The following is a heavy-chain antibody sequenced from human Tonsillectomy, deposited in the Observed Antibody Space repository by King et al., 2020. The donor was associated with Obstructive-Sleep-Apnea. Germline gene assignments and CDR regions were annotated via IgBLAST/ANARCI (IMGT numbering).Heavy chain of an antibody. Sequence: QLVQSGGEVKKSGASVKVSCKASGYTFIHYDVSWVRQAPGQGLQWVGWIKSFNGNTKKPREFQDRLTLSTDTSTSTAYMELRSLKSDDTAMYYCAKSGGLDSNAPPTFDVWGHGTMVTVSS. CDR1: GYTFIHYD. CDR2: IKSFNGNT. V-gene: IGHV1-18*04. J-gene: IGHJ3*01. CDR3: AKSGGLDSNAPPTFDV. D-gene: IGHD4-11*01.